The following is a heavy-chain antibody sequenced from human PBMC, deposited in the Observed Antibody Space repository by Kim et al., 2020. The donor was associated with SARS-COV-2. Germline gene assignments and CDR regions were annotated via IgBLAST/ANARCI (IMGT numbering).Heavy chain of an antibody. J-gene: IGHJ4*02. V-gene: IGHV3-48*01. CDR3: ASIQSSGWYPLYYFDY. Sequence: GGSLRLSCAASGFTFSSSNMNWVRQAPGKGLEWISYISSSSSTISYADSVKGRFTISRDNAKNSLHLQKNSLRAEDTAVYYCASIQSSGWYPLYYFDYWGQGTLVTVSS. CDR2: ISSSSSTI. D-gene: IGHD6-19*01. CDR1: GFTFSSSN.